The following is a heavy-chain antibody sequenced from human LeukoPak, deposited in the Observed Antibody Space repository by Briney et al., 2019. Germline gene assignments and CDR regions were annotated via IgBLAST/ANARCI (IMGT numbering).Heavy chain of an antibody. Sequence: GGSLRLSCAASGFTFSSYSMNWVRQAPGKGLEWVSSISSSSSYIYYADSVKGRFTISRDNAKNSLYLQMNSLRAEDTAVYYCARNVDTAMEYYFDYWGQGTLVTVSS. J-gene: IGHJ4*02. D-gene: IGHD5-18*01. V-gene: IGHV3-21*01. CDR3: ARNVDTAMEYYFDY. CDR2: ISSSSSYI. CDR1: GFTFSSYS.